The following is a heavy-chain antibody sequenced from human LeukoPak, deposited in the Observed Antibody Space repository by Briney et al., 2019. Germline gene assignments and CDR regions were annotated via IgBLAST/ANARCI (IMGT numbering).Heavy chain of an antibody. J-gene: IGHJ3*02. CDR1: GDSIRGYY. Sequence: PSETLSLTCTVSGDSIRGYYWSWIRQPPGKGLEWIGYIYYSGSTNYNPSLKSRVTISLDTSKNQFSLKLSSVTAADTAVFYCARQNENAFDIWGQGTMVTVSS. CDR3: ARQNENAFDI. V-gene: IGHV4-59*08. CDR2: IYYSGST.